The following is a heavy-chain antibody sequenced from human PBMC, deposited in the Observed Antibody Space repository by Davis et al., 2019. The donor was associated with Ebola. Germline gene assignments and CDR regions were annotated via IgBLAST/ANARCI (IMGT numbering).Heavy chain of an antibody. CDR1: GGTFSSYA. CDR3: ARDPGYCSSTSCYGYGMDV. Sequence: AASVKVSCKASGGTFSSYAISWVRQAPGQGLEWMGGIIPIFGTANYAQKFQGRVTITADKSTSTAYMELSSLRSDDTAVYYCARDPGYCSSTSCYGYGMDVWGQGTTVTVSS. D-gene: IGHD2-2*01. V-gene: IGHV1-69*06. J-gene: IGHJ6*02. CDR2: IIPIFGTA.